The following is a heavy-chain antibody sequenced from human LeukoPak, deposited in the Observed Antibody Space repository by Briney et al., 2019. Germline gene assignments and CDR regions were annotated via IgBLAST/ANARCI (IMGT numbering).Heavy chain of an antibody. Sequence: GGSLRLSCAASGFTFSSYSMNWVRQAPGKGLEWVAVISYDGSNKYYANSVKGRFTISRDNSKNTLYLQMNSLRAEDTAVYYCARSGIDWYFDLWGRGTLVTVSS. CDR2: ISYDGSNK. J-gene: IGHJ2*01. CDR1: GFTFSSYS. D-gene: IGHD6-13*01. CDR3: ARSGIDWYFDL. V-gene: IGHV3-30*05.